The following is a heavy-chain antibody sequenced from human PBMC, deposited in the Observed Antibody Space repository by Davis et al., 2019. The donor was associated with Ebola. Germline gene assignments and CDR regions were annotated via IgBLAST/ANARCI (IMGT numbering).Heavy chain of an antibody. Sequence: SETLSLTCSVSGGSISSGTYYWGWVRQPPGKGLEWIGSFYYNGRTYYNPSLESQVTISLDTSRNQFSLKLKSVTAADTAVYFCARLSGLFSSSSGALYFDLWGRGTLVSVSS. CDR3: ARLSGLFSSSSGALYFDL. D-gene: IGHD6-6*01. J-gene: IGHJ2*01. CDR1: GGSISSGTYY. CDR2: FYYNGRT. V-gene: IGHV4-39*07.